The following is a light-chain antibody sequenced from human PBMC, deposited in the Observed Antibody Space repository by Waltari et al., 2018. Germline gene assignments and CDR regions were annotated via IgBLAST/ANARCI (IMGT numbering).Light chain of an antibody. J-gene: IGKJ1*01. Sequence: CRARQDNRNYLAWVQQKRGKVPERLIYGSTRLQTGVLSRFSGSVDETEVNLTISSRQPEDFVTYYGLKHNNYLRTVGQGTKVEIK. CDR3: LKHNNYLRT. V-gene: IGKV1-17*03. CDR2: GST. CDR1: QDNRNY.